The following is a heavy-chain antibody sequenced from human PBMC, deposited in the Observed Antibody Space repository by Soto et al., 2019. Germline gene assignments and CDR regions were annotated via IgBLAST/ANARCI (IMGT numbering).Heavy chain of an antibody. Sequence: PGGSLRLSCAVSGFTFDDNAIHWVRQAPEKGLEWIASIYRDGSTYIRPSLKSRVSMSLDTSKNQFSLKLTSVTAADTAVYFCGKMLTGTSGHSDFDSWGQGTLVTVSS. V-gene: IGHV4-59*05. CDR1: GFTFDDNA. D-gene: IGHD5-18*01. CDR2: IYRDGST. CDR3: GKMLTGTSGHSDFDS. J-gene: IGHJ5*01.